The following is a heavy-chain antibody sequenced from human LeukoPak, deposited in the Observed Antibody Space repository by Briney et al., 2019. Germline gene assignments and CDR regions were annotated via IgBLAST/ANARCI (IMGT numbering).Heavy chain of an antibody. CDR3: AKRGSGRYYDFYSTTHYLHF. J-gene: IGHJ4*02. Sequence: GGSLRLSCAASGVTFSSYAMSWVRQAPGEGLEWVSAISGMVGSTYYADSVKGRVTISRDKSKSTRYLQMNSLRAEDTAVYYCAKRGSGRYYDFYSTTHYLHFWGQGPLVSVFS. CDR2: ISGMVGST. V-gene: IGHV3-23*01. CDR1: GVTFSSYA. D-gene: IGHD1-26*01.